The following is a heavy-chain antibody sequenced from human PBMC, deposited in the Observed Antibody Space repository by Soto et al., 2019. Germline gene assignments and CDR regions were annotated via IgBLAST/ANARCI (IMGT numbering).Heavy chain of an antibody. Sequence: PGGSLRLSCAASGFAFSGYAMHWVRQAPGKGLEWVAIISYDGSNKYYADSVKGRFTISRDNSRNTLYLQMNSLRAEDTAVYYCAKDMATVTTVLGYWGQGTLVTVSS. V-gene: IGHV3-30-3*01. J-gene: IGHJ4*02. CDR2: ISYDGSNK. CDR3: AKDMATVTTVLGY. D-gene: IGHD4-17*01. CDR1: GFAFSGYA.